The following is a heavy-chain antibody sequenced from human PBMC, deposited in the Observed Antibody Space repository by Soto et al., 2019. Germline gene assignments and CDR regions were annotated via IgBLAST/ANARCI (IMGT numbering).Heavy chain of an antibody. Sequence: QVQLEQSGAEVKKPGDSMKVSCKASGYTFTTYGISWVRQAPGQGLEWMGWINGYNGNTDYPQKLQRRVTMTTDTSTSTAYMELRSLTSDDTAVYYCAREGSAPYYYYGMDVWGQGTTVTVSS. J-gene: IGHJ6*02. D-gene: IGHD6-19*01. V-gene: IGHV1-18*01. CDR1: GYTFTTYG. CDR3: AREGSAPYYYYGMDV. CDR2: INGYNGNT.